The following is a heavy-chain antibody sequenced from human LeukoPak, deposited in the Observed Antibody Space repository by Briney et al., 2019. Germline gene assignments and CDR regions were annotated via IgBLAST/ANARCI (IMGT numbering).Heavy chain of an antibody. Sequence: SETLSLTCTVSGLSISTYYWSWIRQPPGKGLDWIGNIYDSGSTNYNPSLKSRLTISVDTSKNQCSLKLSSVTAADTAVYYCARQSISGSSLSYFDYWGQGTLVNVSS. CDR1: GLSISTYY. D-gene: IGHD3-22*01. CDR2: IYDSGST. CDR3: ARQSISGSSLSYFDY. J-gene: IGHJ4*02. V-gene: IGHV4-59*01.